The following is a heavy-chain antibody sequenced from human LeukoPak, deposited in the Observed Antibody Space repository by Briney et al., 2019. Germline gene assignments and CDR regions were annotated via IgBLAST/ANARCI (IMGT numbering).Heavy chain of an antibody. D-gene: IGHD6-19*01. CDR2: IYPADSDT. J-gene: IGHJ4*02. V-gene: IGHV5-51*01. CDR1: GYIFTTYW. CDR3: ARRIGSGWYDY. Sequence: GESLKISCRGSGYIFTTYWIGWVRQMPGKGLEWMGIIYPADSDTKYSPSFQGQVTISADKSISTANLQWSSLKASDTAMYYCARRIGSGWYDYWGQGTLVTVSS.